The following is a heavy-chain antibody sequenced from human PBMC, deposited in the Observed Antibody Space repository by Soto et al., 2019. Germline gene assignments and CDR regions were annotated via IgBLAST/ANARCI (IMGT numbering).Heavy chain of an antibody. CDR3: ARSGVLRFLGNTMDV. CDR1: GGSISSYY. J-gene: IGHJ6*02. Sequence: SETLSLTCTVSGGSISSYYWSWTRQPPGKGLEWIGYIYYSGSTNYNPSLKSRVTISVDTSKNQFSLKLSSVTAADTAVYYCARSGVLRFLGNTMDVWGQGTKVTVS. V-gene: IGHV4-59*01. CDR2: IYYSGST. D-gene: IGHD3-3*01.